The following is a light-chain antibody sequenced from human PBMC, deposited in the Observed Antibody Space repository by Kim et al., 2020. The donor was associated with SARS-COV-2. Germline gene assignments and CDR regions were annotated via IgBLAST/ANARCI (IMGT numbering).Light chain of an antibody. CDR3: SSYAGANNLV. V-gene: IGLV2-8*01. J-gene: IGLJ2*01. CDR1: STDVGHYNY. CDR2: DVN. Sequence: GQSVTTSCTGTSTDVGHYNYISWYQQLPDKAPKLMFYDVNRRPSGVPDRFSGSKSGNTASLTVSGLQDEDEANYYCSSYAGANNLVFGGGTQLTVL.